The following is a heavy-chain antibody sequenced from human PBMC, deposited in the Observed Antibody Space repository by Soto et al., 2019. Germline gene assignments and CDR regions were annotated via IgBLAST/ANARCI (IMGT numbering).Heavy chain of an antibody. V-gene: IGHV3-74*01. CDR3: VQGYGGRDG. Sequence: GGALRLSCAASGFTFSSHWMHWVRHAPGKGLVWVSRIDTAGSRTNYAPSVKGRFTMSRDSAKNTAFLQLNSLRAADTAGYYCVQGYGGRDGWGQGTLVAVAS. J-gene: IGHJ4*02. CDR1: GFTFSSHW. D-gene: IGHD5-18*01. CDR2: IDTAGSRT.